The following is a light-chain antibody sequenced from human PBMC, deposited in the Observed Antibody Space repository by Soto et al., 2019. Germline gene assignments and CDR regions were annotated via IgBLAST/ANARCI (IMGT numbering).Light chain of an antibody. J-gene: IGLJ3*02. Sequence: QSALTQPRSVSGSPGQSVTISCTGTSSDVGGYNYVSWHQQHPGKAPKLMIYDVSKRPSGVPDRFSGSKSGNTASLTLSGLQAEDEADYYCQSYDRSLNSWVFGGGTKVTVL. V-gene: IGLV2-11*01. CDR3: QSYDRSLNSWV. CDR2: DVS. CDR1: SSDVGGYNY.